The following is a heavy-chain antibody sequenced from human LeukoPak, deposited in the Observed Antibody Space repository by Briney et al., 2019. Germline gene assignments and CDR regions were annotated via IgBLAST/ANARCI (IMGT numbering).Heavy chain of an antibody. D-gene: IGHD1-26*01. V-gene: IGHV4-59*12. CDR2: LYDTGST. J-gene: IGHJ3*02. Sequence: SETLSLTCTVSGGSISVYHWSWIRQPPGKGLEGIGYLYDTGSTNYNPSLKSRVTISVDTSKNQISLKLSSVPAADTAVYFCAKEGMGSEATTADGAFDIWGQGTTVTVSS. CDR3: AKEGMGSEATTADGAFDI. CDR1: GGSISVYH.